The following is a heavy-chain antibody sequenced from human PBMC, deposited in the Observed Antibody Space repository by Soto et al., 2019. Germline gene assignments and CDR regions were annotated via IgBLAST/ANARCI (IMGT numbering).Heavy chain of an antibody. D-gene: IGHD3-22*01. CDR3: TTEAYDNSGSLAFDI. J-gene: IGHJ3*02. Sequence: SETLSPTCPLSARSLSSYYWSWDRPPPGKGLEWIGYIFHTGTTSYNPSLKSRVTLSVDTSQSQFSLKLNSVTAADTAVYYCTTEAYDNSGSLAFDIWGPGTLVTVS. V-gene: IGHV4-59*08. CDR1: ARSLSSYY. CDR2: IFHTGTT.